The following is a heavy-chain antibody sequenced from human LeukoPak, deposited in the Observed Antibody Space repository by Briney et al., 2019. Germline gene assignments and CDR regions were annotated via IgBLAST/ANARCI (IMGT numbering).Heavy chain of an antibody. CDR3: VTPDRGRDYFDY. J-gene: IGHJ4*02. CDR2: IYHSGST. Sequence: PSETLSLTCTVSGYSISSGYYWGWIRQPPGKGLEWIGSIYHSGSTYYNPSLKSRVTISVDTSKNQFSLKLSSVTAADTAVYYCVTPDRGRDYFDYWGQGTLVTVSS. CDR1: GYSISSGYY. D-gene: IGHD3-10*01. V-gene: IGHV4-38-2*02.